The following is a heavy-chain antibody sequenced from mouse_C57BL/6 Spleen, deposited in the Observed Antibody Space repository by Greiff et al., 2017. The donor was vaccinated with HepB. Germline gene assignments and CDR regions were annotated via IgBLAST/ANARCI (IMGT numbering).Heavy chain of an antibody. D-gene: IGHD3-1*01. J-gene: IGHJ4*01. V-gene: IGHV1-82*01. CDR1: GYAFSSSW. CDR3: ARSGMDY. CDR2: IYPGDGAT. Sequence: VQLQQSGPELVKPGASVKISCKASGYAFSSSWMNWVKQRPGKGLEWIGRIYPGDGATNYNGKFKGKATLTADKSSSTAYMQLSSRTSEDSAVYFCARSGMDYWGQGTSVTVSS.